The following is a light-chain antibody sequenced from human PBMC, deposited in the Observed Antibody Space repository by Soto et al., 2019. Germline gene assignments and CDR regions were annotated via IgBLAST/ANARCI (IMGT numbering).Light chain of an antibody. Sequence: QSALTQPASVSGSPGQSITISCTGTSSDVGGYNYVSWYQQYPGKAPQLMIFDVNDRPSGVSYRFSGSKSGNTASLTISGLQAEDEAHYYCSSYSTTSFFVFGTGTRSPS. V-gene: IGLV2-14*01. J-gene: IGLJ1*01. CDR1: SSDVGGYNY. CDR3: SSYSTTSFFV. CDR2: DVN.